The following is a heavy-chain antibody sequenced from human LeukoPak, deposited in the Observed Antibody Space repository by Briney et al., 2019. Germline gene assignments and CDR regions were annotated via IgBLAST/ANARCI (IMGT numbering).Heavy chain of an antibody. V-gene: IGHV4-34*01. Sequence: SETLSLTCAVYGGSFSGYYWSWIRQPPGKGLEWIGEINRSGSTNYNPSLKSRVTISVDTSKNQFSLKLSSVTAADTAVYYCARGGQYAKEYYFDYWGQGTLVTVSS. CDR3: ARGGQYAKEYYFDY. D-gene: IGHD2-2*01. CDR2: INRSGST. J-gene: IGHJ4*02. CDR1: GGSFSGYY.